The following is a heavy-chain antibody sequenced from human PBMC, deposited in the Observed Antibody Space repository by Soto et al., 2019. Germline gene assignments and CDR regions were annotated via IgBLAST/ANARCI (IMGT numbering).Heavy chain of an antibody. CDR3: ARGVAAAARPWLDWYFDL. Sequence: ASVKVSCKASGYTFTSYYVHWVRQAPGQGLEWMGIINPSGGSTSYAQKFQGRVTMTRDTSTSTVYMELSSLRSEDTAVYYCARGVAAAARPWLDWYFDLWGRGTLVTVSS. V-gene: IGHV1-46*01. CDR1: GYTFTSYY. D-gene: IGHD6-13*01. J-gene: IGHJ2*01. CDR2: INPSGGST.